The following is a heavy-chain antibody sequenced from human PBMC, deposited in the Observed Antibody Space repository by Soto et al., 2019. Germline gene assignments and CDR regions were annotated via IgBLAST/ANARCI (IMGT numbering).Heavy chain of an antibody. Sequence: QVQLVESGGGLVKPGGSLRLSCAASGFSFSHNYMNWIRQVPGKGLEWLSYISGSSSDTNYSESVRGRFPISRDNAKNSLYLQMNSLRVEDTGVYYCVKEARLADVWGQGSTVTVSS. D-gene: IGHD6-25*01. V-gene: IGHV3-11*06. J-gene: IGHJ6*02. CDR1: GFSFSHNY. CDR2: ISGSSSDT. CDR3: VKEARLADV.